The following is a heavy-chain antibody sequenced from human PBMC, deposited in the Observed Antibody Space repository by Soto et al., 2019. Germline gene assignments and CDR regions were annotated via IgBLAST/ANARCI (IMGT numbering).Heavy chain of an antibody. V-gene: IGHV3-23*01. D-gene: IGHD2-21*02. J-gene: IGHJ5*02. CDR2: ISATGGST. Sequence: PGGSLRLSCVASGFTFSSYTMSWVRQAPGKGLEWVSGISATGGSTYYADSVKGRFTFSRDNSKNTLYLQMNSLRAEDTAVYYCAKGFIRDCGGDCTVDTWGQGTLVTVSS. CDR3: AKGFIRDCGGDCTVDT. CDR1: GFTFSSYT.